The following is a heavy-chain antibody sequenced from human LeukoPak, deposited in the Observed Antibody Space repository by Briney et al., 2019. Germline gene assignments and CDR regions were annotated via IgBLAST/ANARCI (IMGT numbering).Heavy chain of an antibody. CDR1: GFTFSSYA. CDR2: ISYDGSNK. J-gene: IGHJ6*02. D-gene: IGHD6-19*01. CDR3: ARGTPSSSGWLYYGMDV. Sequence: PGRSLRLSCAASGFTFSSYAMHWVRQAPGKGLEWVAVISYDGSNKYYADSVKGRFTISRDNSKNTLYLRMNSLRAEDTAVYYCARGTPSSSGWLYYGMDVWGQGTTVTVSS. V-gene: IGHV3-30-3*01.